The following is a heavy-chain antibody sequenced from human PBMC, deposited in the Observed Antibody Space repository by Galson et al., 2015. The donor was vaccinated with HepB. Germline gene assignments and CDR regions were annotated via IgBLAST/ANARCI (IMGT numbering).Heavy chain of an antibody. CDR3: AKRATYYYDSSGRDPPYYFDY. CDR1: GFTFSSYA. CDR2: ISGSGGST. V-gene: IGHV3-23*01. Sequence: SLRLSCAASGFTFSSYAMSWVRQAPVKGLEWVSAISGSGGSTYYADSVKGRFTISRDNSKNTLYLQMNSLRAEDTAVYYCAKRATYYYDSSGRDPPYYFDYWGQGTLVTVSS. D-gene: IGHD3-22*01. J-gene: IGHJ4*02.